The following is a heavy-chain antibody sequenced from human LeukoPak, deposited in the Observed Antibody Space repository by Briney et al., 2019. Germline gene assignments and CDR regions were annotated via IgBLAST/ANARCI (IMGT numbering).Heavy chain of an antibody. CDR1: GGTFSSYA. CDR2: IIPIFGTA. D-gene: IGHD2-8*01. CDR3: ATDIVLMMSSGVADAFDI. J-gene: IGHJ3*02. Sequence: SVKVSCKASGGTFSSYAISWVRQAPGQGLEWMGGIIPIFGTANYAQKFQGRVTITTDESTSTAYMELSSLRSEDTAVYYCATDIVLMMSSGVADAFDIWGQGTMVTVSS. V-gene: IGHV1-69*05.